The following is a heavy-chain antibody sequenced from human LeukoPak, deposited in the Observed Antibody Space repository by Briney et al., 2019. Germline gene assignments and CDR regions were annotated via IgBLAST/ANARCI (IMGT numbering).Heavy chain of an antibody. J-gene: IGHJ4*02. D-gene: IGHD2-15*01. CDR3: AAYCSGGNCLDY. CDR2: IYHTGST. Sequence: SGTLSLTCAVSGGSISRINWWNWVRQPPGKGLEWIGEIYHTGSTNYNPSLKSRVTMSVDKPRNQFSLRLSSMTAADTAVYYCAAYCSGGNCLDYWGQGTLVTVSS. CDR1: GGSISRINW. V-gene: IGHV4-4*02.